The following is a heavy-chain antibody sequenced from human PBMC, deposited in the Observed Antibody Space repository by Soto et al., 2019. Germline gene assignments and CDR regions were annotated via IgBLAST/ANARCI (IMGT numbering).Heavy chain of an antibody. V-gene: IGHV3-64D*06. D-gene: IGHD1-20*01. CDR3: VKRRGVNNFDFFD. CDR1: GFTFSSYA. CDR2: IRGNGDPP. Sequence: PGGSLRLSCSASGFTFSSYAMHWVRQAPGKGLEYVSGIRGNGDPPFYVASVKGRFTISRDNSKNTLYLQMSSLSADDTAVYYCVKRRGVNNFDFFDWGQGALVTVSS. J-gene: IGHJ4*02.